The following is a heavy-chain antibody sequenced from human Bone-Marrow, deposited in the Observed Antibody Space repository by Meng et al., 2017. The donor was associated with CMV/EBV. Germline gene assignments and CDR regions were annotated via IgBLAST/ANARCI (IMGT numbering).Heavy chain of an antibody. J-gene: IGHJ6*02. V-gene: IGHV1-2*02. CDR3: ARHWAKSSPPTEKYYYYYGMDV. CDR2: INPNSGDT. Sequence: ASVKVSCKASGYSFTGYSIHWVRQAPGQGLQWMGWINPNSGDTKYAQRFQGRVTMTRDTSINTAYMEVRRLRSDDTAVYYCARHWAKSSPPTEKYYYYYGMDVWGQGTTVTVSS. D-gene: IGHD6-19*01. CDR1: GYSFTGYS.